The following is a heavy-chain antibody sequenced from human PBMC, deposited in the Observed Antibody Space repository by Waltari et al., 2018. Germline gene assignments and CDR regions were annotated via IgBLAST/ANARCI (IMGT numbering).Heavy chain of an antibody. CDR2: ISGSGGST. CDR1: GFPFSRYA. D-gene: IGHD2-2*01. V-gene: IGHV3-23*01. Sequence: EVQLLESGGGLVQPGGSLGLSCAASGFPFSRYAISWVPQAPGKGLEWVSAISGSGGSTYYADSVKGRFTISRDNSKNTLYLQMNSLRAEDTAVYYCAKWVPAAELFDYWGQGTLVTVSS. J-gene: IGHJ4*02. CDR3: AKWVPAAELFDY.